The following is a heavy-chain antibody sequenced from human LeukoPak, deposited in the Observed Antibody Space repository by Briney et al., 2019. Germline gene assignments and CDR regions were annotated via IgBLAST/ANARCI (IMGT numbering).Heavy chain of an antibody. CDR1: GGTFNNYA. CDR3: ARVAVLGDFWSGYYRRNYYYYYYGMDV. V-gene: IGHV1-69*13. J-gene: IGHJ6*02. CDR2: IIPIFGTV. Sequence: ASVKVSCKASGGTFNNYALSWVRQAPGQGLEWMGGIIPIFGTVNYAQKFQGRVTITADESTSTAYMELSSLRSEDTAVYYCARVAVLGDFWSGYYRRNYYYYYYGMDVWGQGTTVTVSS. D-gene: IGHD3-3*01.